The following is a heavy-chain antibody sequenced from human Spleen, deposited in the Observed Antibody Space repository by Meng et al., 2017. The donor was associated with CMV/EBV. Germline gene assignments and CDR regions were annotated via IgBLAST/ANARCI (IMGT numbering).Heavy chain of an antibody. D-gene: IGHD2-2*01. V-gene: IGHV4-39*07. J-gene: IGHJ5*02. CDR1: SISSSRDF. CDR3: ARVTLIVVVPAAIGWFDP. CDR2: IYYSGST. Sequence: SISSSRDFVGWISQPPGKGLEWSGSIYYSGSTYYNPSLKSRVTISVDTSKNQFSLKLSSVTAADTAVYYCARVTLIVVVPAAIGWFDPWGQGTLVTVSS.